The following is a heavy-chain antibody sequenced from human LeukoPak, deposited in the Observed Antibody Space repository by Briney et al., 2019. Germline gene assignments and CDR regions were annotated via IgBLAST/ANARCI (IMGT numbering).Heavy chain of an antibody. D-gene: IGHD3-22*01. V-gene: IGHV3-74*01. CDR3: ARAPSEIGGYYPEYFRH. J-gene: IGHJ1*01. CDR1: GFTFRTYW. CDR2: IKSDGST. Sequence: GGSLRLSCAASGFTFRTYWMHWVRQAPGKGLVWVSRIKSDGSTNYADSVKGRFTISRDNAKNTVSLQMNSLRPEDTGVYYCARAPSEIGGYYPEYFRHWGQGTLVTVSS.